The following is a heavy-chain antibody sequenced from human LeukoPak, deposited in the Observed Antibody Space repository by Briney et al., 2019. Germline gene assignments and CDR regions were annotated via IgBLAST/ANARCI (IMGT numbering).Heavy chain of an antibody. Sequence: GGSLRLSCVASGFTFSSYAMSWVRQAPGKGLEWVSAISGSGGSTYYADSVKGRFTVSRDNSKNTLYLQMNSLRAEDTAVYYCAKPPIVGAAFDYWGQGTLVTVSS. CDR2: ISGSGGST. J-gene: IGHJ4*02. CDR1: GFTFSSYA. CDR3: AKPPIVGAAFDY. D-gene: IGHD1-26*01. V-gene: IGHV3-23*01.